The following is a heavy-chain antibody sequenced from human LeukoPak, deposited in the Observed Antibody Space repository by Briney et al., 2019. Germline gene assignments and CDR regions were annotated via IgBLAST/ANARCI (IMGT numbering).Heavy chain of an antibody. D-gene: IGHD1-20*01. V-gene: IGHV4-39*01. CDR2: VYYSGST. CDR1: GGSISSSSYY. J-gene: IGHJ4*02. Sequence: PSETLSLTCTVSGGSISSSSYYWGWIRQPPGKGLEWIGSVYYSGSTYHNPSLKSRVTISVDTSKNQFSLKLTSVTAADTAVYFCARLRYNWNDADYWGQGTLVTVPS. CDR3: ARLRYNWNDADY.